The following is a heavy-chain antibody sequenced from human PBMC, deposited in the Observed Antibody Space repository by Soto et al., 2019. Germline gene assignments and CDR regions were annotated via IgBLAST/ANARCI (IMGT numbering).Heavy chain of an antibody. CDR1: GYTFTSYD. CDR2: INPNSGST. V-gene: IGHV1-2*02. J-gene: IGHJ6*02. D-gene: IGHD6-6*01. Sequence: ASVKVSCKASGYTFTSYDINWVRQATGQGLEWMGWINPNSGSTNYAQKFQGRVTMTRDTSISTAYMELSRLRSDDTAVYYCARDNPLSIAAGNYYYYGMDVWGQGTTVTVSS. CDR3: ARDNPLSIAAGNYYYYGMDV.